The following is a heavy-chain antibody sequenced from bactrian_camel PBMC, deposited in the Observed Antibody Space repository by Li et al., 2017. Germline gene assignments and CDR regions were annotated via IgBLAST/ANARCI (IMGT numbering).Heavy chain of an antibody. D-gene: IGHD2*01. V-gene: IGHV3S40*01. CDR1: GFTASLYA. Sequence: VQLVESGGGSVEPGGSLRLSCAASGFTASLYAMSWVRQAPGKGLEWVSTIRSGGDNTYYLDSVKGRFTISEDDDEKTVYLQLNSLKPEDTAMYYCAAGSRCGTGRTDTYTYEGQGTQVTVS. CDR2: IRSGGDNT. J-gene: IGHJ4*01.